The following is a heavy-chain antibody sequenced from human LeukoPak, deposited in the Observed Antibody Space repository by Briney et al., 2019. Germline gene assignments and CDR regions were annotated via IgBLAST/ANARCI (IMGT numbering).Heavy chain of an antibody. CDR3: AKTTAGYSSGRYPGWPADY. CDR1: GFTFNNYA. CDR2: ISGSGGDT. Sequence: GGSLRLSCTASGFTFNNYAIYWVRQAPGKGLEWVSGISGSGGDTYFADFVKGRFSISRDNFRNTVYLQINSLTDDDTAVYHCAKTTAGYSSGRYPGWPADYWGPGTVVTVSS. V-gene: IGHV3-23*01. J-gene: IGHJ4*02. D-gene: IGHD6-19*01.